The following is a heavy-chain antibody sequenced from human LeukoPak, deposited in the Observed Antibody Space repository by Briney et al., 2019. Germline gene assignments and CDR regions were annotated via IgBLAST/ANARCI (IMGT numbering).Heavy chain of an antibody. CDR3: ASSNYYDSSGYYDY. V-gene: IGHV1-69*05. CDR2: IIPIFGTA. J-gene: IGHJ4*02. CDR1: GGTFSSYV. D-gene: IGHD3-22*01. Sequence: ASVKVSCKASGGTFSSYVINWVRQAPGQGLEWMGRIIPIFGTANYAQKFQGRVTITTDESTSTAYMELSSLRSEDTAVYYCASSNYYDSSGYYDYWGQGTLVTVSS.